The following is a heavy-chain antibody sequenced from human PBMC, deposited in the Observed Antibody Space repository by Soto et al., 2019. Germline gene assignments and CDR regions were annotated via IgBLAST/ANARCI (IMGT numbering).Heavy chain of an antibody. CDR2: IYHSGST. D-gene: IGHD4-17*01. J-gene: IGHJ3*02. Sequence: QLQLQESGSGLVKPSQTLSLTCAVPGGSISSGGYSWSWIRQPPGKALEWIGYIYHSGSTYYNPSLKSRVTISVDRSKNQFSLKLSSVTAADTAVYYCASTATTVTTSRETSNAFDIWGQGTMVTVSS. V-gene: IGHV4-30-2*01. CDR3: ASTATTVTTSRETSNAFDI. CDR1: GGSISSGGYS.